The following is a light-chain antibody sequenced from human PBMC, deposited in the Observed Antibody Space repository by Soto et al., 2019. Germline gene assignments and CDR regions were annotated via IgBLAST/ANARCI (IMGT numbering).Light chain of an antibody. J-gene: IGKJ1*01. CDR1: QSVSSSY. CDR2: GAS. CDR3: QQYGSSRWT. Sequence: EIGLTQSPGTLSLSPGERATLSCRASQSVSSSYLAWYQQNRGQAPRLLIYGASSRAPGIPDRFGGSGSGTDFTLTISRLEPEDFAVYYCQQYGSSRWTFGQGTKVAIK. V-gene: IGKV3-20*01.